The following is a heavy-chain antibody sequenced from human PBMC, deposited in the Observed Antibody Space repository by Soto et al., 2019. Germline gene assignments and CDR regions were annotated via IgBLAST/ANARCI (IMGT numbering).Heavy chain of an antibody. CDR2: IDWDDDK. J-gene: IGHJ6*03. D-gene: IGHD2-2*01. CDR1: GFSLSTSGMC. V-gene: IGHV2-70*11. Sequence: ESGPTLVNPTQTLTLTCTFSGFSLSTSGMCVSWIRQPPGKALEWLARIDWDDDKYYSASLKTRLTISKDTSKNQVVLTMTNMEPGDTATYYCARIREVFEVVPADISYSHYRDVWGNGTTVPVS. CDR3: ARIREVFEVVPADISYSHYRDV.